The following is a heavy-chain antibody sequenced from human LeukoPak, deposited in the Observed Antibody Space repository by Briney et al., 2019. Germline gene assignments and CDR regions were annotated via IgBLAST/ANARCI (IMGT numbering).Heavy chain of an antibody. J-gene: IGHJ3*02. CDR3: ARVRARFNPSDAFDI. CDR2: IKQDGSEK. Sequence: GGSLRLSCAASGFTFSSYWMSWVRPPPGKGLEWVANIKQDGSEKYYVASVKGRFTISRDNAKNSLYLQMNSLRAEDTAVYYFARVRARFNPSDAFDIWGQGTMVTVSS. CDR1: GFTFSSYW. V-gene: IGHV3-7*01. D-gene: IGHD3-16*01.